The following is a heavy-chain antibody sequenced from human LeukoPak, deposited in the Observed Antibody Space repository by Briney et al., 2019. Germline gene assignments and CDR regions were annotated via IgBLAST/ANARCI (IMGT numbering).Heavy chain of an antibody. J-gene: IGHJ3*02. Sequence: ASVKVSCKASGYTFTDYYIHWVRQAPGQGLEWMGWINPNSGGTNCAQKFQGRVTLTTDTSISTAYMDLSSLRSEDTAVYYCARSAAYYNEADIWGQGTMVTVSS. D-gene: IGHD3-9*01. V-gene: IGHV1-2*02. CDR3: ARSAAYYNEADI. CDR1: GYTFTDYY. CDR2: INPNSGGT.